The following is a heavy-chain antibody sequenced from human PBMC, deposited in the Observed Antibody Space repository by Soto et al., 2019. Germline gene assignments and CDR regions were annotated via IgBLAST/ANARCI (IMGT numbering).Heavy chain of an antibody. CDR1: GASISSGDYY. D-gene: IGHD3-16*02. J-gene: IGHJ4*02. CDR3: ARVFAFDVWGSYRYTGGPYYFDY. Sequence: SETLSLTCNVSGASISSGDYYWSWIRQPPGKGLEWIGYIYYSGSTYYNPSLKSRVTVSVDTSKNQFSLKLSSVTAADTAVYYCARVFAFDVWGSYRYTGGPYYFDYWGQGTLVTVSS. CDR2: IYYSGST. V-gene: IGHV4-30-4*01.